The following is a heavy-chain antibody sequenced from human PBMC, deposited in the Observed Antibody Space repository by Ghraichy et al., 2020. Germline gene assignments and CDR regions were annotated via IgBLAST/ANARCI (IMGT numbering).Heavy chain of an antibody. J-gene: IGHJ6*03. V-gene: IGHV4-34*01. D-gene: IGHD4-11*01. Sequence: SETLSLTCAVYGGSFSGYYWSWIRQPPGKGLEWIGEINHSGSTNYNPSLKSRVTISVDTSKNQFSLKLSSVTAADTAVYYCARDGFLTTVTTTRTYYYYYYMDVWGKGTTVTVSS. CDR1: GGSFSGYY. CDR3: ARDGFLTTVTTTRTYYYYYYMDV. CDR2: INHSGST.